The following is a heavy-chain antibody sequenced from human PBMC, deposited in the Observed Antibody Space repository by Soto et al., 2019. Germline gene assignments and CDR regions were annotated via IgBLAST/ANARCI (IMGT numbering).Heavy chain of an antibody. J-gene: IGHJ6*02. CDR1: GYSFTSYW. D-gene: IGHD2-2*01. Sequence: ESLKISCKGSGYSFTSYWIGWVRQMPGKGLEWMGIIYPGDSDTRYSPSFRGQVTISADKSISTAYLQWSSLKASDTAMYYCARQDIVVVPAAIDYYGMDVWGQGTTVTVSS. CDR3: ARQDIVVVPAAIDYYGMDV. V-gene: IGHV5-51*01. CDR2: IYPGDSDT.